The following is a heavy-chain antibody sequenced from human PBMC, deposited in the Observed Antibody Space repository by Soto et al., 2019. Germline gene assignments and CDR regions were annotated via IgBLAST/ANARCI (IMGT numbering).Heavy chain of an antibody. J-gene: IGHJ6*02. V-gene: IGHV3-30*18. Sequence: GGSLRLSCAASGFTFSSYGMHWVRQAPGKGLEWVAVISYDGSKKYYADSVKGRFTISRDNSKNTLYLQMNSLRAEDTAVYSCAKAEIGYCSSTSCPATSDVWGQGTTVTVS. D-gene: IGHD2-2*01. CDR1: GFTFSSYG. CDR3: AKAEIGYCSSTSCPATSDV. CDR2: ISYDGSKK.